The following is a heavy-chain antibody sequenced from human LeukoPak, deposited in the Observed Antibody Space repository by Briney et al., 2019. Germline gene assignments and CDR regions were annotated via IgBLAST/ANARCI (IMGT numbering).Heavy chain of an antibody. Sequence: PGGSLRLSCAASGFTFSNYWMSWVRQAPGKGLEWVANIKQGGSEKYYMDSVKGRFTISRDNAKNSLCLQMSSLRADDTAVYYCASHWGDMGQSYFDYWGQGTLVTVSS. J-gene: IGHJ4*02. CDR3: ASHWGDMGQSYFDY. CDR2: IKQGGSEK. V-gene: IGHV3-7*01. D-gene: IGHD3-16*01. CDR1: GFTFSNYW.